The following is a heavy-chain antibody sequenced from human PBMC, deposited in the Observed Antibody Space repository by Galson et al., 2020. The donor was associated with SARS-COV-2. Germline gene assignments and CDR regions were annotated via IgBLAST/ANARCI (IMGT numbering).Heavy chain of an antibody. D-gene: IGHD2-8*02. Sequence: GGSLRLSCVASGFSLSDHFMDWVRQAPGKGLEWVGRSRNGGHSYTTHYAASGEGRFTISRDESKNSLFLQMNSLKIEDTAVYYCARAQGFGTGGTCYYYGMDVGGQGTTVTVS. CDR2: SRNGGHSYTT. V-gene: IGHV3-72*01. CDR1: GFSLSDHF. J-gene: IGHJ6*02. CDR3: ARAQGFGTGGTCYYYGMDV.